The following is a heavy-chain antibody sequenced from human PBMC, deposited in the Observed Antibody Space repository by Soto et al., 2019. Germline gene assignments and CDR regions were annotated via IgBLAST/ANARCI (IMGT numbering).Heavy chain of an antibody. Sequence: QVQLQESGPGLVKPSETLSLTCTVSGGSISSYYWSWIRQPPGKGLEWIGYIYYSGSTNYNPSLKSRVTISVDTSKNQFSLKLSSLTAADTAVYYCAREYSSGWDLFYFDYWGQGTLVTVSS. CDR1: GGSISSYY. CDR2: IYYSGST. J-gene: IGHJ4*02. D-gene: IGHD6-19*01. CDR3: AREYSSGWDLFYFDY. V-gene: IGHV4-59*01.